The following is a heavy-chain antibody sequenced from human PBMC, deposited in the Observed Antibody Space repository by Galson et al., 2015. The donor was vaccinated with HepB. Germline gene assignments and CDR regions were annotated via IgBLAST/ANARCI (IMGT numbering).Heavy chain of an antibody. CDR1: GFTFSSYA. D-gene: IGHD4-23*01. CDR2: ISGSGGST. V-gene: IGHV3-23*01. Sequence: SLRLSCAASGFTFSSYAMHWVRQAPGKGLEWVSAISGSGGSTYYADSVKGRFTISRDNSKNTLYLQMNSLRAEDTAVYYCAKDATVVTTYPYYFDYWGQGTLVTVSS. J-gene: IGHJ4*02. CDR3: AKDATVVTTYPYYFDY.